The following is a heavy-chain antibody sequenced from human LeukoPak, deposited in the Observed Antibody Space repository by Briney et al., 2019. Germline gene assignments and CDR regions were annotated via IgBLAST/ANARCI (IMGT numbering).Heavy chain of an antibody. CDR2: IKSKTDDGTT. CDR1: GLTLSNAW. V-gene: IGHV3-15*01. J-gene: IGHJ4*02. CDR3: TARNFDY. Sequence: GGSLRLSCAASGLTLSNAWMNWVRQGPGNGLEWVGRIKSKTDDGTTNYAAPVKGRFTISRDDSKNTLYLQMNSLKTEDTAAYYCTARNFDYWGQGTLVTVSS.